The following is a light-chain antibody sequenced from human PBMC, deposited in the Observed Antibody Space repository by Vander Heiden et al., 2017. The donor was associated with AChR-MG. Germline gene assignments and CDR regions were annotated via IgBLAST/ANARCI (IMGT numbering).Light chain of an antibody. CDR2: EGT. Sequence: QSALTQPASVSGSPGQSITLSCTGTSRDVGGYKLVSWYRQPPGKAPQLMSYEGTKRPSGVSNRFSGSKSGNTASLTISGLQAEDEADYYCSSYAGSGTPVAFGGGTKLTVL. CDR1: SRDVGGYKL. V-gene: IGLV2-23*01. CDR3: SSYAGSGTPVA. J-gene: IGLJ2*01.